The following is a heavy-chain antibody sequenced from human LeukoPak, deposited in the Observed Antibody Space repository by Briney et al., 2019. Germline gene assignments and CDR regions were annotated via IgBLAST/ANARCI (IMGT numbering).Heavy chain of an antibody. Sequence: PGGSLRLSCAASGFTFSSYGMSWVRQAPGKGLEWVSAISGSGGSTCYADSVKGRFTISRDNSKNTLYLQMNSLRAEDTAVYYCAKDPPVSPFQFDYWGQGTLVTVSS. CDR2: ISGSGGST. CDR3: AKDPPVSPFQFDY. CDR1: GFTFSSYG. V-gene: IGHV3-23*01. D-gene: IGHD3-3*02. J-gene: IGHJ4*02.